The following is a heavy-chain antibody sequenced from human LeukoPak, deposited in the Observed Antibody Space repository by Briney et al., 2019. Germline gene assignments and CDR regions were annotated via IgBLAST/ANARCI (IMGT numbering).Heavy chain of an antibody. CDR3: VRGSSGTAVRGISWAWFDP. D-gene: IGHD3-10*01. Sequence: GGSLRLSCAASGFTFSNFAMTWVRQAPGKGLEWVSSIVGSSSTYYADSLKGRFTISRDNAKNSLYLQMNSLRPEDTAVYYCVRGSSGTAVRGISWAWFDPWGQGTLVTVSS. CDR1: GFTFSNFA. J-gene: IGHJ5*02. V-gene: IGHV3-21*04. CDR2: IVGSSST.